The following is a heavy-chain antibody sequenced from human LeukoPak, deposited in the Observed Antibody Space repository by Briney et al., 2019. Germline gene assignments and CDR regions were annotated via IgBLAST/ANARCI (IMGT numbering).Heavy chain of an antibody. CDR3: ARHQATWDAFDI. V-gene: IGHV4-34*01. CDR1: GGSFSGYY. Sequence: PSETLSLTCAVYGGSFSGYYWSWIRQTPGKGLEWIGEINRSGTTNYNPSLKSRVAISVDTSKNQFSLKLRSVTAADTAVYYCARHQATWDAFDIWGQGTVVTVSS. CDR2: INRSGTT. D-gene: IGHD1-1*01. J-gene: IGHJ3*02.